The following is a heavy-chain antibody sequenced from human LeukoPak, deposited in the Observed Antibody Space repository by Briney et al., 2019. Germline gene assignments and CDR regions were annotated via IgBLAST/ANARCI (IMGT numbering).Heavy chain of an antibody. J-gene: IGHJ4*02. V-gene: IGHV1-18*01. CDR2: ISAYNGNT. CDR1: GYTFTSYG. D-gene: IGHD6-13*01. Sequence: GASVEVSCKASGYTFTSYGISWVRQAPGQGLEWMGWISAYNGNTNYAQKLQGRVTMTTDTSTSTAYMELRSLRSDDTAVYYCARVAVSIAAAGTTIFDYWGQGTLVTVSS. CDR3: ARVAVSIAAAGTTIFDY.